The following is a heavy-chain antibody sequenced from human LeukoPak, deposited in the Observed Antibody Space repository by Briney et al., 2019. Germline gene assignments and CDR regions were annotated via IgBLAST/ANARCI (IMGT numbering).Heavy chain of an antibody. J-gene: IGHJ4*02. CDR1: GFTFSSYA. D-gene: IGHD3-22*01. CDR3: ASPSTPHYYDSSGYYPVFDY. CDR2: ISYDGSNK. V-gene: IGHV3-30*04. Sequence: GGSLRLSCAASGFTFSSYAMHWVRQAPGKGLEWVAVISYDGSNKYYADSVKGRFTISRDNSKNTLYLQMNSLRAEDTAVYYCASPSTPHYYDSSGYYPVFDYWGQGTLVTVSS.